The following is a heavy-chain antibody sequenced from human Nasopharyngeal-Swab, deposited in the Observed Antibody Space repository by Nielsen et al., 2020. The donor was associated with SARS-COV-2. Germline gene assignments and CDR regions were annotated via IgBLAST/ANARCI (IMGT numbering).Heavy chain of an antibody. D-gene: IGHD3-10*01. CDR2: ISYDGNNK. Sequence: GRSVPGIGAEWVAVISYDGNNKYYADSVKGRFTISRDNSKNTLYLQMNSLRAEDTAVYYCAKDTRSGLVRGVITDYWGQGTLITVSS. V-gene: IGHV3-30*18. J-gene: IGHJ4*02. CDR3: AKDTRSGLVRGVITDY.